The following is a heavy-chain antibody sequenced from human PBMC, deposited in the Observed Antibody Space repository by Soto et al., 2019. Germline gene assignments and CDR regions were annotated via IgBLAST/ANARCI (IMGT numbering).Heavy chain of an antibody. V-gene: IGHV3-30-3*01. CDR2: ISYDGNDE. CDR3: ARDMRHDYASGRLDY. J-gene: IGHJ4*02. D-gene: IGHD3-10*01. CDR1: GFTFSDFP. Sequence: QVELVESGRGVVQPGASLRLSCVASGFTFSDFPLHWVRRAPGKGLEWVAVISYDGNDESYSDSVKGRFTISRDNSKTTVYLQMNSLRADDMAVYHCARDMRHDYASGRLDYLGQGTLVTVSS.